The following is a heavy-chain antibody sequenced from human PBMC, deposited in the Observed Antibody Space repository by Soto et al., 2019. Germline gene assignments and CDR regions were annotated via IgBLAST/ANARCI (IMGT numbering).Heavy chain of an antibody. CDR1: GFTFSSYG. D-gene: IGHD3-10*01. CDR2: IWYDGSNK. CDR3: ARDGGYYGAGSYFDP. V-gene: IGHV3-33*01. Sequence: QEQLVESGGGVVQPGRSLRLSCAASGFTFSSYGMHWVRQVPGEGLEWVAVIWYDGSNKYYADSVKGRFTISRDNSKDTVYLEMNRLRAEDTAVYYCARDGGYYGAGSYFDPWGQGSLVTVSS. J-gene: IGHJ5*02.